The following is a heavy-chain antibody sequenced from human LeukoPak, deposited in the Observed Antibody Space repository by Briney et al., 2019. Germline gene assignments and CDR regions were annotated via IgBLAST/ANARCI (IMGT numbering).Heavy chain of an antibody. CDR3: ARVGYDYGDYVEGSFDY. CDR2: IKQDGSEK. Sequence: GGSLRLSCAASGFTFSSYGMSWVRQAPGKGLEWVANIKQDGSEKHYVDSVKGRFTISRDNAKNSLYLQMNSLRAEDTAVYYCARVGYDYGDYVEGSFDYWGQGTLVTVSS. V-gene: IGHV3-7*01. D-gene: IGHD4-17*01. CDR1: GFTFSSYG. J-gene: IGHJ4*02.